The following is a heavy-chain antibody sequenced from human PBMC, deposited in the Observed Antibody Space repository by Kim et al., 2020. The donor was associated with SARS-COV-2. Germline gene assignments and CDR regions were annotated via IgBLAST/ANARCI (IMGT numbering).Heavy chain of an antibody. CDR2: ISDSGGST. Sequence: GGSLRLSCAASGFTFRSYAMTWVRQAPGKGLEWVSSISDSGGSTYYADSVKGRLTVSRDNSKNTLYLQMNSLRAEDTAVYYCAKDLGVSVWGQGTLVTVSS. CDR1: GFTFRSYA. J-gene: IGHJ4*02. V-gene: IGHV3-23*01. CDR3: AKDLGVSV. D-gene: IGHD2-8*01.